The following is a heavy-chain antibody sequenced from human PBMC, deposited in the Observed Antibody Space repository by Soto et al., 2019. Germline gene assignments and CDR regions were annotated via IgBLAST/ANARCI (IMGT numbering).Heavy chain of an antibody. CDR1: GVSISSGGYS. J-gene: IGHJ6*02. CDR2: IYHSGTT. D-gene: IGHD4-17*01. Sequence: PSETLSLTCAVSGVSISSGGYSWSWIRQPPGKGLEWIGYIYHSGTTYYNPSLKSRVTISVDRSKNQFSLKLSSVTAADTAVYYCARAHYGDYGYGMDVWGQGTTVTVS. CDR3: ARAHYGDYGYGMDV. V-gene: IGHV4-30-2*01.